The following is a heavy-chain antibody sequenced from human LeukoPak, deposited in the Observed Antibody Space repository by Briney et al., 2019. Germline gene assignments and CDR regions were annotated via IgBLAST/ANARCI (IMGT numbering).Heavy chain of an antibody. CDR2: ISDSGGAT. CDR3: ADYGSGSYIFDF. CDR1: GFTFSSYA. J-gene: IGHJ4*02. V-gene: IGHV3-23*01. D-gene: IGHD3-10*01. Sequence: GGSLRLSCAASGFTFSSYAMSWVRQAPGKGLEWVSGISDSGGATYYADSVKGRFTISGDNSKNTLYLHMNSLRAEDTAVYYCADYGSGSYIFDFWGQGTLVTVSS.